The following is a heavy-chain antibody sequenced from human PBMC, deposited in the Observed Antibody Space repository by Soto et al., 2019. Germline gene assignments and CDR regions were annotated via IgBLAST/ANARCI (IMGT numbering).Heavy chain of an antibody. CDR2: IWYDGSNK. Sequence: GGSLRLSCAASGFTFSSYGMHWVRQAPGKGLEWVAVIWYDGSNKYYADSVKGRFTISRDNSKNTLYLQMNSLRAEDTAVYYCARDMGFSSGWYEGEGSYYYYGMDVWGQGTTVTVSS. CDR3: ARDMGFSSGWYEGEGSYYYYGMDV. J-gene: IGHJ6*02. CDR1: GFTFSSYG. V-gene: IGHV3-33*01. D-gene: IGHD6-19*01.